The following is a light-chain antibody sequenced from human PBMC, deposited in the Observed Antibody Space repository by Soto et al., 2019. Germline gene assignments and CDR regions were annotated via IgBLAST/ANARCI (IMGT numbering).Light chain of an antibody. CDR3: QHTYGVPFT. V-gene: IGKV1-39*01. J-gene: IGKJ3*01. Sequence: DIQMTQSPSSLSASVGDRVTITCRASQRIGTYVNWYLQKPGKAPQLLIFAATSLQSGVSPRFSGSGSGTDFALTISSLQPEDLATYFCQHTYGVPFTFGPGTKVGIK. CDR1: QRIGTY. CDR2: AAT.